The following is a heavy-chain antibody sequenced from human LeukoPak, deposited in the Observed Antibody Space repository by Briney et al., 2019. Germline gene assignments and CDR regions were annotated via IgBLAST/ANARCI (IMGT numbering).Heavy chain of an antibody. Sequence: GGSLRLSCAASGFTFDDYAMHWVRQAPGKGLGWVSGISWNSGSISYADSVKGRFTISRDNAKNSLYLQMNSLRAEDMALYYCAKDRGSYYAGAFDIWGQGTMVTVSS. CDR1: GFTFDDYA. CDR2: ISWNSGSI. J-gene: IGHJ3*02. V-gene: IGHV3-9*03. CDR3: AKDRGSYYAGAFDI. D-gene: IGHD1-26*01.